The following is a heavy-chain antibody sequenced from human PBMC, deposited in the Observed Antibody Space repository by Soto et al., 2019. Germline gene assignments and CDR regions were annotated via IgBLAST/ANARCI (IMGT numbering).Heavy chain of an antibody. Sequence: VKVSCKASGGTFSSYAISWVRQAPGQGLEWMGGIIPIFGTANYAQKFQGRVTITADESTSTAYMELSSLRSEDTAVYYCASHYYDSSGYFGGPFDYWGQGTLVTVSS. CDR3: ASHYYDSSGYFGGPFDY. J-gene: IGHJ4*02. D-gene: IGHD3-22*01. CDR2: IIPIFGTA. V-gene: IGHV1-69*01. CDR1: GGTFSSYA.